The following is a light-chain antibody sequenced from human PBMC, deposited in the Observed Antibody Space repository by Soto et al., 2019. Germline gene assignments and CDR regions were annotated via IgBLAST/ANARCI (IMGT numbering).Light chain of an antibody. V-gene: IGKV1-5*01. J-gene: IGKJ1*01. Sequence: DIQMTQSPSTLSASVGDRVTITCRASQSVSTRLAWYQQKPGNAPKLLIYDASSLQTGVPSRFSGSGSGAEFTLTISSLQPDDFATYYCQQYQSYSETFGHGTKVEIK. CDR2: DAS. CDR3: QQYQSYSET. CDR1: QSVSTR.